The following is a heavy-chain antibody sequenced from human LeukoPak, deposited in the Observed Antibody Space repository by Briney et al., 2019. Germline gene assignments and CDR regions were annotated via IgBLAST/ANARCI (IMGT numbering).Heavy chain of an antibody. V-gene: IGHV4-59*01. J-gene: IGHJ3*02. CDR3: ARVLGYYDSLAAFDI. CDR1: GGSISSYY. CDR2: IYYSGST. Sequence: SETLSLTCTVSGGSISSYYWSWIRQPPGKGLEWIGYIYYSGSTNYNPSLKSRVTVSVDTSKNQFSLKLSSVTAADTAVYYCARVLGYYDSLAAFDIWGQGTMATVSS. D-gene: IGHD3-22*01.